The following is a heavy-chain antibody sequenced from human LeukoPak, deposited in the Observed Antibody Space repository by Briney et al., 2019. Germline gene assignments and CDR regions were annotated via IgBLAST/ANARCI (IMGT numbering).Heavy chain of an antibody. J-gene: IGHJ2*01. Sequence: SETLSLTCTVSGGSISGGDYYWTWLRQPPGKGLESIGYIYYNGRAYYNPSLKSRVTISVDTSKNQFSLKLSSVTAADTAVYYCARRGRVYCSSNSCYGCFDLWGRGTLVTVSS. D-gene: IGHD2-2*01. CDR3: ARRGRVYCSSNSCYGCFDL. V-gene: IGHV4-30-4*01. CDR2: IYYNGRA. CDR1: GGSISGGDYY.